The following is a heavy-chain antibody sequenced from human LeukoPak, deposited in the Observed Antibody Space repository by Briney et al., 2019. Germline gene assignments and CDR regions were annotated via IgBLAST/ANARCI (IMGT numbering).Heavy chain of an antibody. D-gene: IGHD3-10*01. V-gene: IGHV1-18*01. J-gene: IGHJ6*02. CDR3: AREGYYHGSGTYSPPRYYGMDV. CDR2: ISPYNDNT. Sequence: EASVTVSCTASRYSFSSYGISWVRQAPGQGLEWMGWISPYNDNTNYAQKFQGRVRMTTDTSTTTVYVELRSLRSDDTAVYYCAREGYYHGSGTYSPPRYYGMDVWGQGTTVIVSS. CDR1: RYSFSSYG.